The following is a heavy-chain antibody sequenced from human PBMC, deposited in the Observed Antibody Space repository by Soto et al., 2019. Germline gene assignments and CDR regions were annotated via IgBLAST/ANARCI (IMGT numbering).Heavy chain of an antibody. Sequence: PGGSLRLSCAASGFTVSSNYMSWVRQAPGKGLEWVSVIYSGGSTYYADSVKGRFTISRHNSKNTLYLQMNSLRAEDTAVYYCAKVVHIVVVPAAIHGMDVWGQGTTVTVSS. CDR2: IYSGGST. D-gene: IGHD2-2*01. V-gene: IGHV3-53*01. J-gene: IGHJ6*02. CDR1: GFTVSSNY. CDR3: AKVVHIVVVPAAIHGMDV.